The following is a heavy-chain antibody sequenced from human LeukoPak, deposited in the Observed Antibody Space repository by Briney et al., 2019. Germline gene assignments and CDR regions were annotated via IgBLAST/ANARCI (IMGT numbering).Heavy chain of an antibody. D-gene: IGHD3-9*01. J-gene: IGHJ6*02. CDR2: IYHSGST. Sequence: SGTLSLTCAVSGGSISSSNWWCWVRQPPGKGLEWIGEIYHSGSTNYNPSLKSRVTISVDKSKNQFSLKLSSVTAADTAVYYCARDRGGYDILNGYKGSRYYYGMDVWGQGTTVTVSS. V-gene: IGHV4-4*02. CDR1: GGSISSSNW. CDR3: ARDRGGYDILNGYKGSRYYYGMDV.